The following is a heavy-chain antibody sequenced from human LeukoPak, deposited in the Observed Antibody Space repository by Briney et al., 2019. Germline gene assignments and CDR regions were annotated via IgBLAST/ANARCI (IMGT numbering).Heavy chain of an antibody. Sequence: PSEILSLTCTVSGGSISGYYWSWIRQPPGKGLEWIGFIYYSGSTKYNPSLKSRVTISVDTSKNQFSLKLTSVTAADTAVYYCARYGSGSYSDDHFQHWGQGTLVTVSS. CDR3: ARYGSGSYSDDHFQH. J-gene: IGHJ1*01. V-gene: IGHV4-59*08. CDR1: GGSISGYY. D-gene: IGHD3-10*01. CDR2: IYYSGST.